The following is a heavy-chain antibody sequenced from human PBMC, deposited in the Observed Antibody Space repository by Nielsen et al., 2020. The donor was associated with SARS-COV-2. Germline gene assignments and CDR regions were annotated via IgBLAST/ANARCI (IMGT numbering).Heavy chain of an antibody. CDR1: GFTFSDYY. CDR3: AKDQSALAAFDM. CDR2: LYSGGITA. J-gene: IGHJ3*02. Sequence: GSLRLSCAASGFTFSDYYMSWIRQAPGKGLEWVSVLYSGGITAYFTDSVKGRFSISRDDSKNTLYLHMNSLRADDTAVYYCAKDQSALAAFDMWGQGTMVTVSS. V-gene: IGHV3-23*03.